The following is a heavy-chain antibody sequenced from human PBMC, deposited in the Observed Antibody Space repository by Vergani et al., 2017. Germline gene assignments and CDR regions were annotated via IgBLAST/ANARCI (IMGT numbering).Heavy chain of an antibody. J-gene: IGHJ6*02. D-gene: IGHD5-18*01. Sequence: QVQLQESGPGLVKPSETLSLTCTVSGGSISSYYWSWIRQPPGKGLEWIGYIYYSGSTNYNPALKSRVTISVDTSKNQFSLKLSSVTAADTAVYYSARDSYVDTYYYYYGMDVWGQGTTVTVSS. CDR3: ARDSYVDTYYYYYGMDV. CDR2: IYYSGST. V-gene: IGHV4-59*01. CDR1: GGSISSYY.